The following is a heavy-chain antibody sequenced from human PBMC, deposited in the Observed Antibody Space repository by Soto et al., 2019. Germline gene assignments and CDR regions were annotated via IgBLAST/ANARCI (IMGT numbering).Heavy chain of an antibody. Sequence: GGSLRLSCAASGFTFTNYAMHWVRQAPGKGLEWVTVISYDGGNKYYADSVKGRFTISKDNSKNTLYLQMNSLRPEDTALYFCARDRGIAARPYYFEHWGQGTLVTVSS. V-gene: IGHV3-30-3*01. D-gene: IGHD6-6*01. CDR3: ARDRGIAARPYYFEH. J-gene: IGHJ4*02. CDR2: ISYDGGNK. CDR1: GFTFTNYA.